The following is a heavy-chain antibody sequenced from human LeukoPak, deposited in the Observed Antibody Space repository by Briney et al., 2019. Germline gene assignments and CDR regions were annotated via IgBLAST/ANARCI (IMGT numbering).Heavy chain of an antibody. CDR1: GFTVSSNY. V-gene: IGHV4-34*01. Sequence: GSLRLSCAASGFTVSSNYMSWIRQPPGKGLEWIGEVNHSGSTNYNPSLKSRVTISVDTSKNQFSLKLGSVTAADTAVYYCARGLGRYYDFWSGYFRLVYFDYWGQGTLVTVSS. D-gene: IGHD3-3*01. CDR2: VNHSGST. J-gene: IGHJ4*02. CDR3: ARGLGRYYDFWSGYFRLVYFDY.